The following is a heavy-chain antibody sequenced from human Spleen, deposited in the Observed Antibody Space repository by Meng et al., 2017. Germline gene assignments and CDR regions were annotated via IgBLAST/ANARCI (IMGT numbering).Heavy chain of an antibody. CDR3: ARDADWVIFDH. V-gene: IGHV3-74*03. J-gene: IGHJ4*02. CDR2: INTDASIT. D-gene: IGHD3-9*01. CDR1: GFTFSSYN. Sequence: GESLKISCAASGFTFSSYNMHWVRQTPGEGLVWVSRINTDASITTYADSVKGRFTISRDDAKNTVYLQMNSLRAEDTAVYYCARDADWVIFDHWGQGARVTRYS.